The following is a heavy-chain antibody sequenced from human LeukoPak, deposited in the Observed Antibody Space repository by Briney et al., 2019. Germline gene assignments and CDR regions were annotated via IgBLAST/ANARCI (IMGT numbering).Heavy chain of an antibody. V-gene: IGHV3-20*04. J-gene: IGHJ4*02. CDR3: ARETGWFGEYKF. D-gene: IGHD3-10*01. CDR2: INWNGGST. Sequence: GGSLRLSCAASGSTFDDYGMSWVRQAPGKGLEWVSGINWNGGSTGYADSVKGRFTISRDNAKNSLYPQMNSLRAEDTALYYCARETGWFGEYKFWGQGTLVTVSS. CDR1: GSTFDDYG.